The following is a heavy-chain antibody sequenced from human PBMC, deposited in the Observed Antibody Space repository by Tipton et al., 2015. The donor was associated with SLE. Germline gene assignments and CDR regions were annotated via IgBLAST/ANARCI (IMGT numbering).Heavy chain of an antibody. Sequence: SLRLSCAASGFTFSSYSMNWVRQAPGKGLERVSSISTSSSYIYYADSVKGRFTISRDNAKNSLYLQMNSLRAEDTAVYYCASTRSANAFDIWGQGTMVTVSS. CDR2: ISTSSSYI. CDR1: GFTFSSYS. J-gene: IGHJ3*02. V-gene: IGHV3-21*01. CDR3: ASTRSANAFDI.